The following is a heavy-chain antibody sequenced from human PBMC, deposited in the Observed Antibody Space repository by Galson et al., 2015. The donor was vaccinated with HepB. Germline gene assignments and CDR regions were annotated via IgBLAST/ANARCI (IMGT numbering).Heavy chain of an antibody. CDR1: GFIFNKYA. V-gene: IGHV3-30-3*01. CDR3: ARGPYYDSSGYLLGPFDF. J-gene: IGHJ3*01. CDR2: ISYDGSNN. Sequence: SLRLSCAASGFIFNKYAMHWVRQAPGKGLEWVAVISYDGSNNYYADSVKGRFTISRDNSKSTLYLQMNSLRAEDTAVYYCARGPYYDSSGYLLGPFDFWGQGTKVTVSS. D-gene: IGHD3-22*01.